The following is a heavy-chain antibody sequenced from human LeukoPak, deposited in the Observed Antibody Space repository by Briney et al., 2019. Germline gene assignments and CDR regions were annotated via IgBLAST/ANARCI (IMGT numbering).Heavy chain of an antibody. J-gene: IGHJ4*02. D-gene: IGHD6-13*01. CDR2: IKQDGSEK. CDR3: GRIAAAGIDC. Sequence: GGSLRLSRAASGFTFSSYWMSWVRQAPGKGLEWVANIKQDGSEKYYVDSVKGRFTISRDNAKNSLYLQVNSLRAEDTAVHYCGRIAAAGIDCWGQGTLVTVSS. V-gene: IGHV3-7*01. CDR1: GFTFSSYW.